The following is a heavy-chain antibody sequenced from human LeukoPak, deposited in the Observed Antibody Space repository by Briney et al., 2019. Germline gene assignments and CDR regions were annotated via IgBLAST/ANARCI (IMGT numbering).Heavy chain of an antibody. V-gene: IGHV3-7*01. J-gene: IGHJ4*02. CDR3: ARWLLLWFGEFDY. D-gene: IGHD3-10*01. CDR1: GFTFSSYW. Sequence: GGSLRLSCAASGFTFSSYWMSWVRQAPGMGLEWVANIKQDGSEKYYVDSVKGRFTISRDNAKNSLYLQMNSLRAEDTAVYYCARWLLLWFGEFDYWGQGTLVTVSS. CDR2: IKQDGSEK.